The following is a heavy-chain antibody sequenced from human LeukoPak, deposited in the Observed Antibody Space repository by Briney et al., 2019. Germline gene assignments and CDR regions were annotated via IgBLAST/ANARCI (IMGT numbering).Heavy chain of an antibody. CDR1: GFTFSSYW. Sequence: PGGSLRLSCAASGFTFSSYWMHWVRHTPGKGLVWVSRIKGDGSSTSYADSVKGRFTISRDNAKNTLYLQMNSLRAEDTAVYYCARDGYSFGHDLVYWGQGTLVTVSS. J-gene: IGHJ4*02. V-gene: IGHV3-74*01. CDR3: ARDGYSFGHDLVY. D-gene: IGHD5-18*01. CDR2: IKGDGSST.